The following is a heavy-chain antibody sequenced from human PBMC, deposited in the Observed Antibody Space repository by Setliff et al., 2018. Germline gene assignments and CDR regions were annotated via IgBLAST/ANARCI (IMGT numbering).Heavy chain of an antibody. D-gene: IGHD3-10*01. J-gene: IGHJ4*02. CDR1: GASISTTYYY. V-gene: IGHV4-31*03. CDR3: ARESATLGEFPLYYFDY. CDR2: ISYSGST. Sequence: PSETLSLTCSVSGASISTTYYYWDWIRQSPEKGLEWIGYISYSGSTYYNPSLKSRLTISLDTSQNQFSLNLSSVPAADTAVYFCARESATLGEFPLYYFDYWGQGIPVTVSS.